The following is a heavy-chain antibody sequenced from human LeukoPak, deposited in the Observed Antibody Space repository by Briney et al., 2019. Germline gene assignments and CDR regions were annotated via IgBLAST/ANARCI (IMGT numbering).Heavy chain of an antibody. CDR1: GGTFSSYA. D-gene: IGHD3-10*01. CDR3: ARDYNYYGSGSYMNSNWFDP. J-gene: IGHJ5*02. V-gene: IGHV1-69*13. CDR2: IIPIFGTA. Sequence: ASVKVSCKASGGTFSSYAISWVRQAPGQGLERMGGIIPIFGTANYAQKFQGRVTITADESTSTAYMELSSLRSEDTAVYYCARDYNYYGSGSYMNSNWFDPWGQGTLVTVSS.